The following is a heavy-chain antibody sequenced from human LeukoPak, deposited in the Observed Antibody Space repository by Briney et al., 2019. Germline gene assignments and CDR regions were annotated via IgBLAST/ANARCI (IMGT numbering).Heavy chain of an antibody. CDR3: AHSPRGRWLQFNYFDY. D-gene: IGHD5-24*01. Sequence: SGPTLVKPTQTLTLTCTFSGFSLSTGGVGVGWIRQPPGKALEWLALIYWNDDKRYSPSLKSRLTITKDTSKNQVVLTMTNMDPVDTATYYCAHSPRGRWLQFNYFDYWGQGTLVTVSS. J-gene: IGHJ4*02. CDR1: GFSLSTGGVG. V-gene: IGHV2-5*01. CDR2: IYWNDDK.